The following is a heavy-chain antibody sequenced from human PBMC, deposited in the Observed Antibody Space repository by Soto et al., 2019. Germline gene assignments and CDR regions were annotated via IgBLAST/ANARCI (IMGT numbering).Heavy chain of an antibody. J-gene: IGHJ3*02. CDR3: ARDQAIYGSGYDAFDI. D-gene: IGHD3-10*01. Sequence: GGSLRLSCAASGFTFSSYSMNWVRQAPGKGLEWVSYISSSSSTIYYADSVKGRFTISRDNAKNSLYLQMNSLRAEDTAVYYCARDQAIYGSGYDAFDIWGQGTMVTVSS. V-gene: IGHV3-48*01. CDR2: ISSSSSTI. CDR1: GFTFSSYS.